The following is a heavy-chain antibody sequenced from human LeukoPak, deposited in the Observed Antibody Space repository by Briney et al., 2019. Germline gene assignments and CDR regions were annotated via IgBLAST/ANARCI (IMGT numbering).Heavy chain of an antibody. V-gene: IGHV1-2*02. J-gene: IGHJ5*02. D-gene: IGHD3-22*01. Sequence: GASVKVSCKACGYSFTGYYMHWVRQAPGQGLEWMGWINPNSGGTNYAQKFQGRVTMTRDTSISTAYMELSRLRSDDTGVYYCARDLVQSSGSNWFDPWGQGTLVTVSS. CDR2: INPNSGGT. CDR1: GYSFTGYY. CDR3: ARDLVQSSGSNWFDP.